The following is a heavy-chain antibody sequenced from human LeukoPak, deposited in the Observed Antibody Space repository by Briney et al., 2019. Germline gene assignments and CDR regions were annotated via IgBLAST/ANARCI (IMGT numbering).Heavy chain of an antibody. CDR2: IYYSGST. CDR3: ARCQQWPLMEYYYYYMDV. J-gene: IGHJ6*03. CDR1: GGSISSYY. V-gene: IGHV4-59*08. Sequence: PPETLSHSSTVSGGSISSYYWSWIRQPPGKGLEWIGYIYYSGSTNYNPSLKSGVPLSVDTSKNQFSLKLSSVTAADTAVYYCARCQQWPLMEYYYYYMDVWGKETTSTVSS. D-gene: IGHD6-19*01.